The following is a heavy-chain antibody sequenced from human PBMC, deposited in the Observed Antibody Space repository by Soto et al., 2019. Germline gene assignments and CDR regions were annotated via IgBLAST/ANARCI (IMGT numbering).Heavy chain of an antibody. D-gene: IGHD2-2*01. J-gene: IGHJ4*02. CDR3: ATVYCATTSCYAPFDY. CDR2: IKTNSDGGTV. CDR1: GFTFSNAW. Sequence: GGSLRLSCASSGFTFSNAWMSWVRQAPGKGLEWIGRIKTNSDGGTVDYASPVKGRFTISRDDSKSMLYLDLNSLKTEDTGVYFCATVYCATTSCYAPFDYWGKGTLVTVSS. V-gene: IGHV3-15*01.